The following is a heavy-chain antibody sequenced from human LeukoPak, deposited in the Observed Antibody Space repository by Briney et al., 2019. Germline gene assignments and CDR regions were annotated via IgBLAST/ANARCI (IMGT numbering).Heavy chain of an antibody. Sequence: GASVKDSCKASRYTFTGYYLHWVRQAPGQGLEWVGWINPNSGGTNYAQKFQGRVTMTSDTSISTAYMELSRLTSDDTAVYYCARNTRSTLAYDYWGQGTLVTVSS. CDR1: RYTFTGYY. V-gene: IGHV1-2*02. J-gene: IGHJ4*02. CDR3: ARNTRSTLAYDY. CDR2: INPNSGGT. D-gene: IGHD1-1*01.